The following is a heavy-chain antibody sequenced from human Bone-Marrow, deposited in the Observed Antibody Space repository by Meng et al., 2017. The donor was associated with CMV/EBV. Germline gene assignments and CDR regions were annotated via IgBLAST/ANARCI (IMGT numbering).Heavy chain of an antibody. J-gene: IGHJ4*02. V-gene: IGHV3-7*01. D-gene: IGHD3-3*01. Sequence: GESLKISCAASGFTFSSYEMNWVRQAPGKGLEWVANIKQDGSEKYYVDSVKGRFTISRDNAKNSLYLQMNSLRAEDTAVYYCAREMRNDFWSGYYYFDYWGQGTLVTVSS. CDR1: GFTFSSYE. CDR3: AREMRNDFWSGYYYFDY. CDR2: IKQDGSEK.